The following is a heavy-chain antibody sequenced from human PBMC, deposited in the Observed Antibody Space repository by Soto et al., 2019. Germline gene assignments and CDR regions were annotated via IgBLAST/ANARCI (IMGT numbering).Heavy chain of an antibody. CDR2: ISSSSSYI. J-gene: IGHJ6*02. Sequence: PGGSLRLSCAASGFTFSSYSMNWVRQAPGKGLEWVSSISSSSSYIYYADSVKGRFTISRDNAKNSLYLQMNSLRAEDTAVYYCARDWGLRSSSTSWCGSGMDVWGQGSTVAVSS. CDR1: GFTFSSYS. CDR3: ARDWGLRSSSTSWCGSGMDV. D-gene: IGHD2-2*01. V-gene: IGHV3-21*01.